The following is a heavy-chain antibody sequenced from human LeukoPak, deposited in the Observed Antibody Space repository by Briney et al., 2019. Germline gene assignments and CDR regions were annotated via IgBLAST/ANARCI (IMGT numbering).Heavy chain of an antibody. CDR3: ARAFDYDFLSGDPYYYYYMDV. CDR2: IIPIFGTA. Sequence: ASVKVSCKASGGTFSSYAISWVRQAPGQGLEWMGGIIPIFGTANYAQKFQGRVTITTDESTSTAYMELSSLRSEDTAVYYCARAFDYDFLSGDPYYYYYMDVWGKGTTVTVSS. V-gene: IGHV1-69*05. D-gene: IGHD3-3*01. CDR1: GGTFSSYA. J-gene: IGHJ6*03.